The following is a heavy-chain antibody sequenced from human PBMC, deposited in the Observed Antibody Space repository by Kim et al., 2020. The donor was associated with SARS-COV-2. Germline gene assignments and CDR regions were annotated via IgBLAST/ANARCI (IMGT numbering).Heavy chain of an antibody. V-gene: IGHV4-31*02. J-gene: IGHJ6*02. CDR3: ARGITIFGVVTNGMDV. D-gene: IGHD3-3*01. Sequence: SPTGRVTISVDTSKNQFSLKLSSVTAADTAVYYCARGITIFGVVTNGMDVWGQGTTVTVSS.